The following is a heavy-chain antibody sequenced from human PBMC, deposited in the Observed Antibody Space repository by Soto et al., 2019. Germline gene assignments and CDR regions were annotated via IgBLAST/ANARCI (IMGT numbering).Heavy chain of an antibody. CDR1: GFTVSSNY. J-gene: IGHJ4*02. D-gene: IGHD3-3*01. CDR3: ARDSYDFWSGYRGGFDY. V-gene: IGHV3-53*01. Sequence: PGGSLRLSCAASGFTVSSNYMSWVRQAPGKGLEWVSVIYSGGSTYYADSVKGRFTISRDNSKNTLYLQMNSLRAEDTAVYYCARDSYDFWSGYRGGFDYWGQGTLVTVSS. CDR2: IYSGGST.